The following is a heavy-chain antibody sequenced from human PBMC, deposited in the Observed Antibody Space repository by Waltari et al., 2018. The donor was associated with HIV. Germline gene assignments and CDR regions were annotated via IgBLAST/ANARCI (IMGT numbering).Heavy chain of an antibody. CDR2: MSTDGNSV. Sequence: EVQLVESGGGLVQPGGPLRLSCAASGFTFSSYWMHWVRQVPGKGLEWILGMSTDGNSVRSADSVKGRFTISRDNTKNTLYLQMNSLRVEDTAVYYCVRGSGYYYFDYWGQGTRVTVSS. V-gene: IGHV3-74*01. CDR1: GFTFSSYW. D-gene: IGHD3-22*01. CDR3: VRGSGYYYFDY. J-gene: IGHJ4*02.